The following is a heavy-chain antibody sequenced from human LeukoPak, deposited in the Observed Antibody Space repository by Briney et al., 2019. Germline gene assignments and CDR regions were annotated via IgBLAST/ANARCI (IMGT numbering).Heavy chain of an antibody. Sequence: SETLSLTCAVSGGSISSGGYSWSWIRQPPGKGLEWIGCIYHSGSTYYNPSLKSRVTISVDRSKNQFSLRLSSVTAADTAVYYCARGGYCSGGSCYSAHFDYWGQGTLVTVSS. D-gene: IGHD2-15*01. J-gene: IGHJ4*02. V-gene: IGHV4-30-2*01. CDR3: ARGGYCSGGSCYSAHFDY. CDR2: IYHSGST. CDR1: GGSISSGGYS.